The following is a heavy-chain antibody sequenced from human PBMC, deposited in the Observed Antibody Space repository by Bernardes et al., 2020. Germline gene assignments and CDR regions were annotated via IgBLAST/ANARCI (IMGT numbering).Heavy chain of an antibody. CDR1: GFTFTNAW. Sequence: GGSLRLSCAASGFTFTNAWMSWVRQAPGKGLEWVGRIKSKNDGGTTDYAAPVKGRFTISRDDSESTLYMQMNSLKTEDTAVYYCTTEERGYCSGDRCHYYGMDVWGQGTTVTVSS. D-gene: IGHD2-15*01. CDR2: IKSKNDGGTT. V-gene: IGHV3-15*01. CDR3: TTEERGYCSGDRCHYYGMDV. J-gene: IGHJ6*02.